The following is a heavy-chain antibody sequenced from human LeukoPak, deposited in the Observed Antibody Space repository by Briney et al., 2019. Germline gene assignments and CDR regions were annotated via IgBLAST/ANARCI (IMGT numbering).Heavy chain of an antibody. CDR1: GYTFTSYG. J-gene: IGHJ4*02. Sequence: ASVEVSCKASGYTFTSYGISWVRQAPGQGLEWMGWISAYNGNTNYAQKLQGRVTMTTDTSTSTAYMELRSLGSDDTAVYYCARTPSYYYDSSGYYIDYWGQGTLVTVSS. CDR3: ARTPSYYYDSSGYYIDY. V-gene: IGHV1-18*01. D-gene: IGHD3-22*01. CDR2: ISAYNGNT.